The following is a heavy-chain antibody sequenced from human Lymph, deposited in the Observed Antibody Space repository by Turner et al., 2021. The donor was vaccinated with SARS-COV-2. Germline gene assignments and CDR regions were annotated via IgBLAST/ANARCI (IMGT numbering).Heavy chain of an antibody. CDR2: MNPNSGNT. Sequence: QVKLVQSGAEVKKPGASVKVSCKAPGYTFTSYDINWVRQATGQGREWMGWMNPNSGNTGYAQKFQGRVTMTRNTSISTAYMELSSLRSEDTAVYYCARGRYSGGGMDVWGQGTTVTVSS. V-gene: IGHV1-8*02. D-gene: IGHD1-26*01. J-gene: IGHJ6*02. CDR1: GYTFTSYD. CDR3: ARGRYSGGGMDV.